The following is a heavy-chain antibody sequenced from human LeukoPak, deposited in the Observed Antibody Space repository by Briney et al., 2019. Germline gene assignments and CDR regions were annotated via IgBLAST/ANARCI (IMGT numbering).Heavy chain of an antibody. Sequence: ASVKVSCKASGYTFTAYYLHWVRQAPGQGLEWMGRIIPILGIANYAQKFQGRVTITADKSTSTAYMELSSLRSEDTAVYYCAGLSGYDFYYFDYWGQGTLVTVSS. CDR1: GYTFTAYY. J-gene: IGHJ4*02. CDR2: IIPILGIA. CDR3: AGLSGYDFYYFDY. D-gene: IGHD5-12*01. V-gene: IGHV1-69*02.